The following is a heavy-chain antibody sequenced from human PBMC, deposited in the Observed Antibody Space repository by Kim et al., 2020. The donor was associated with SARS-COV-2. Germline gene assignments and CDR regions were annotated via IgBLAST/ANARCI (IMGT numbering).Heavy chain of an antibody. CDR1: GGTFSSYT. CDR3: ARACFTGMDDRVVTDFEDCRLDYYYGMDV. Sequence: SVKVSCKASGGTFSSYTISWVRQAPGQGLEWMGRIIPILGIANYAQKFQGRVTITADKSTSTAYMELSSLRSEDTAVYYCARACFTGMDDRVVTDFEDCRLDYYYGMDVWGQGTTVTVSS. V-gene: IGHV1-69*02. D-gene: IGHD2-21*02. CDR2: IIPILGIA. J-gene: IGHJ6*02.